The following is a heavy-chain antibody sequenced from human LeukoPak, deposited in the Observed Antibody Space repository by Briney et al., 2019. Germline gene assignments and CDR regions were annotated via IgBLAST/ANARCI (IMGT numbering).Heavy chain of an antibody. V-gene: IGHV1-69-2*01. CDR3: ATLRFSEWFSYYYYMDV. D-gene: IGHD3-3*01. J-gene: IGHJ6*03. Sequence: ASVKVSCKVSGYTFTDYYMHWAQQAPGKGLEWMGLVDPEDGETIYAEKFQGRVTITADTSTDTAYMELSSLRSEDTAVYYCATLRFSEWFSYYYYMDVWGKGTTVTVSS. CDR1: GYTFTDYY. CDR2: VDPEDGET.